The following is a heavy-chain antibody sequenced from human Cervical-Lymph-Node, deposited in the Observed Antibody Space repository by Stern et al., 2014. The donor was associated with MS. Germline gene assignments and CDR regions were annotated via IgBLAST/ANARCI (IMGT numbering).Heavy chain of an antibody. CDR3: ARDEPTVGFDY. CDR2: ISTQNDNT. D-gene: IGHD3-16*01. Sequence: VQLVQSGGEVKKPGASVKVSCKASGYTFSSYGISWVRQAPGQGLEWMGWISTQNDNTKYAQKVRGRVTMTTDTSTSTAYMELRSLRSDDTAVYFCARDEPTVGFDYWGQGTLVTVSS. CDR1: GYTFSSYG. J-gene: IGHJ4*02. V-gene: IGHV1-18*01.